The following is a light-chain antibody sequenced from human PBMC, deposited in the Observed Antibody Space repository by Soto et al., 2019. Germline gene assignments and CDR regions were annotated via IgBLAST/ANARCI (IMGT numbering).Light chain of an antibody. V-gene: IGKV3D-20*02. CDR1: QSVSSSY. Sequence: EIVLTQSPGTLSLSPGERATLSCRASQSVSSSYLAWYQQKPGQAPRLLIYAAFTRHTGIPARFSGSGSGTDFTLTISSLEPEDFAVYYCQQRFNWQVTFGQGTRLEIK. CDR2: AAF. J-gene: IGKJ5*01. CDR3: QQRFNWQVT.